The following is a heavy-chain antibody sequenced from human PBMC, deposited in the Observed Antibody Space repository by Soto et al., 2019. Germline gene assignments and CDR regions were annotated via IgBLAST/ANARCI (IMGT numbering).Heavy chain of an antibody. CDR1: GFTFSSYE. V-gene: IGHV3-48*03. CDR2: ISSSGSTI. CDR3: ARGGTQSYYDSSGYYYY. Sequence: GGSLSLSCAASGFTFSSYEMNWVRQAPGKGLEWVSYISSSGSTIYYADSVKGRFTISRGNAKNSLYLQMNSLRAEDTAVYYCARGGTQSYYDSSGYYYYWGQGTLVAVSS. J-gene: IGHJ4*02. D-gene: IGHD3-22*01.